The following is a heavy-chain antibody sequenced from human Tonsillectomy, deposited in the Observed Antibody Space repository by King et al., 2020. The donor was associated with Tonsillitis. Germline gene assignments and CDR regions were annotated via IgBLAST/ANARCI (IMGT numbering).Heavy chain of an antibody. D-gene: IGHD5-18*01. Sequence: QLVQSGGGLVKPGGSLRLSCAASGFTFSSYSMNWVRQAPGKGLEWVSSISSSSSYIYYADSVKGRFTTARDNAKNSLYLQMNSLRAEDTAVYYCARGYSYGGPNYYYYYYMDVWGKGTTVTVSS. CDR2: ISSSSSYI. V-gene: IGHV3-21*01. CDR1: GFTFSSYS. CDR3: ARGYSYGGPNYYYYYYMDV. J-gene: IGHJ6*03.